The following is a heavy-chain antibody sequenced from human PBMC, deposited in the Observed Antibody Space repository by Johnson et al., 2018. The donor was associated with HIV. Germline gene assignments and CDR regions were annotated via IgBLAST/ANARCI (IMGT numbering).Heavy chain of an antibody. D-gene: IGHD3-10*01. Sequence: VQLVESGGGLVKPGGSLRLSCAASGFTLPNARLKWVRQAPGKGLEWVGHTNRKSAGGTTDYAAPVKGRFTIARDDSKNTLYLQMNGLKTEDTAMYYCTTMSALWFGDIHVFGDGFDIWGQGTMVTVSS. J-gene: IGHJ3*02. V-gene: IGHV3-15*01. CDR3: TTMSALWFGDIHVFGDGFDI. CDR1: GFTLPNAR. CDR2: TNRKSAGGTT.